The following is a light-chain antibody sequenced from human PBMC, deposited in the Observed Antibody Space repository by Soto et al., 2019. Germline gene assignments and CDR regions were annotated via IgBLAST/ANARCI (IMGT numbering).Light chain of an antibody. J-gene: IGKJ4*01. CDR3: QHYNNWPLT. Sequence: EIVMTQSPATLSVSPGERATLSCRASQSVSSNVAWYQQKPGQTPRLLIYDASSSATGIPARVSGSGSGTDFTLTISTLQTEEFAFYYGQHYNNWPLTVGGRTNVEIK. CDR2: DAS. V-gene: IGKV3-15*01. CDR1: QSVSSN.